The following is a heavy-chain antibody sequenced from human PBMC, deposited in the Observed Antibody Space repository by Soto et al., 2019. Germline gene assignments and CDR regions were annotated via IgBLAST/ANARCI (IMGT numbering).Heavy chain of an antibody. CDR3: ERVGRSTTPLGAFDI. Sequence: TRSLTCTVSGTSIGTGAYYWSWIRQHPGKGLEWIGYIPYSGNTYYNPSLKSRFTISVDTSKNQFSLILTAVTAADTAVYYCERVGRSTTPLGAFDISGPGPKVTVSS. CDR2: IPYSGNT. V-gene: IGHV4-31*03. D-gene: IGHD1-26*01. CDR1: GTSIGTGAYY. J-gene: IGHJ3*02.